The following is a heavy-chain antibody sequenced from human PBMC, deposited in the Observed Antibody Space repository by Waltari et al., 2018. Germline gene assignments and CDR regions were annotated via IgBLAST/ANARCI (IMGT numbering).Heavy chain of an antibody. CDR2: ISYDGSNK. CDR3: ARDLSGMPSYFDY. V-gene: IGHV3-30-3*01. J-gene: IGHJ4*02. D-gene: IGHD2-2*01. Sequence: QVQLVESGGGVVQPGTSLRLSCAASGFTFSRFAIHWIRQAPGKGLGWVAVISYDGSNKYYADSLKGRFTISRDNSKDTLYLQMNSLRADDTAVYYCARDLSGMPSYFDYWGQGTLVTVSS. CDR1: GFTFSRFA.